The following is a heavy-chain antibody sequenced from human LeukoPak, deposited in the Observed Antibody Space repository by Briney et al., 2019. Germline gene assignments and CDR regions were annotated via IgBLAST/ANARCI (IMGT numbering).Heavy chain of an antibody. CDR3: ARQSVGTASIYYFAY. CDR2: INYSGTT. V-gene: IGHV4-39*01. CDR1: GAPISGSSGYY. D-gene: IGHD1-26*01. Sequence: KPSETLSLTCTVSGAPISGSSGYYWGWIRQPPGKGLEWISSINYSGTTHYNPFLKSRVSISVDTSKNQFSLNLNSVTAADTAVYYCARQSVGTASIYYFAYWGQGILVTVSS. J-gene: IGHJ4*02.